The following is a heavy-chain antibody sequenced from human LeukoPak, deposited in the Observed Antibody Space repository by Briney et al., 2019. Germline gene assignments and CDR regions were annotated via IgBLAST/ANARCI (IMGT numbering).Heavy chain of an antibody. Sequence: SETLSLTCTVSGGSISSGGYYWSWIRQHPGKGLEWIGYIYYSGSTYYNPSLKSRVTISVDTSKNQFSLKLSSVTAADTAVYYCARGPGYIGWFDPWGQGTLVTVSS. CDR1: GGSISSGGYY. D-gene: IGHD6-13*01. CDR3: ARGPGYIGWFDP. J-gene: IGHJ5*02. V-gene: IGHV4-31*03. CDR2: IYYSGST.